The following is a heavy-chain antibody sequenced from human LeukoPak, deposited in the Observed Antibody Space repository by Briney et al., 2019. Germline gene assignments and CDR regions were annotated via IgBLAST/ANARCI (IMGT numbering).Heavy chain of an antibody. J-gene: IGHJ6*03. CDR1: GGTFSSYA. Sequence: GASVKVSYKASGGTFSSYAISWVRQATGQGLEWMGGIIPIFGTANYAQKFQGRVTITTDESTSTAYMELSSLRSEDTAVYYCARVGGNSDVDYMDVWGKGTTVTVSS. CDR2: IIPIFGTA. D-gene: IGHD4-23*01. CDR3: ARVGGNSDVDYMDV. V-gene: IGHV1-69*05.